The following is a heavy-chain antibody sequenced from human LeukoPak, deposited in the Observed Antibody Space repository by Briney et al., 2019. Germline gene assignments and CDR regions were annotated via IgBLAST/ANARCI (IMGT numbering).Heavy chain of an antibody. CDR1: GFTLSSYW. V-gene: IGHV3-7*01. Sequence: PGGSLRLSCAASGFTLSSYWMSWVRQAPGKGLEWVANIKQDGSEKYYVDSVKGRFTISRDNVKNSLYLQMNSLRAEDTAVYYCARDDTAMVSFDYWGQGTLVTVSS. D-gene: IGHD5-18*01. CDR3: ARDDTAMVSFDY. CDR2: IKQDGSEK. J-gene: IGHJ4*02.